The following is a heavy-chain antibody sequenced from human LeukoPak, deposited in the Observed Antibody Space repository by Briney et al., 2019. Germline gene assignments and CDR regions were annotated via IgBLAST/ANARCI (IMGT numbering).Heavy chain of an antibody. Sequence: GASVKVSCKASGYTFTSYGISWVRQAPGQGLEWMGGIIPIFGTANYAQKFQGRVTITADDSTSTAYMELSSLRSEDTAVYYCARDRHANYDYVWGSYRTYTVTPLGYWGQGTLVTVSS. D-gene: IGHD3-16*02. V-gene: IGHV1-69*13. CDR2: IIPIFGTA. J-gene: IGHJ4*02. CDR3: ARDRHANYDYVWGSYRTYTVTPLGY. CDR1: GYTFTSYG.